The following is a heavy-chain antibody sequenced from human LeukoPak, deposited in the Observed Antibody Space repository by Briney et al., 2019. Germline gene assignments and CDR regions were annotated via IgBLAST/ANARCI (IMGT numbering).Heavy chain of an antibody. J-gene: IGHJ4*02. CDR1: GDSVSSDSAA. CDR3: GSGTGSIDY. CDR2: IYFRSRWYS. Sequence: SQTLSLTCVISGDSVSSDSAAWSWIRQSPSRGLEWLGRIYFRSRWYSDYAASVKGRITINPDTSKNQFSLQMNSVTPEDTAVYYCGSGTGSIDYWSQGTLVSVSS. V-gene: IGHV6-1*01. D-gene: IGHD1-1*01.